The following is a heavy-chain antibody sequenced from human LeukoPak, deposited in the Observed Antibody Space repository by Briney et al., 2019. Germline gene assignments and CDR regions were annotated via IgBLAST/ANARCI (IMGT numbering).Heavy chain of an antibody. V-gene: IGHV1-69*13. CDR1: GYTLTDYY. CDR3: AKSAVAGTRWFDP. J-gene: IGHJ5*02. CDR2: IIPIFGTA. Sequence: ASVKVSCKASGYTLTDYYMHWVRQAPGQGLEWMGGIIPIFGTANYAQKFQGRVTITADESTSTAYMELSSLRSEDTAVYYCAKSAVAGTRWFDPWGQGTLVTVSS. D-gene: IGHD6-19*01.